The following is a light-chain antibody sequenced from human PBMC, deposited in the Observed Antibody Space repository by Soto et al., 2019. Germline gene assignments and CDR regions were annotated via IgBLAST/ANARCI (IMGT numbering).Light chain of an antibody. Sequence: DIEMTQSPATLSVSPGERATLSCRASQSFGSGLAWYQQQHGQPPRLLIYGTSTRATGIPARFSGSGSGTEFSLAISSLESEDVAVYYCQQYARWPRTFGQGTKVEVK. V-gene: IGKV3-15*01. CDR2: GTS. CDR1: QSFGSG. CDR3: QQYARWPRT. J-gene: IGKJ1*01.